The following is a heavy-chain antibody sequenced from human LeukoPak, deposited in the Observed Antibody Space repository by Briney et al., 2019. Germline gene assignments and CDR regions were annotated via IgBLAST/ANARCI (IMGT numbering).Heavy chain of an antibody. CDR1: DSSTSSYY. Sequence: ETLSFTCPGPDSSTSSYYWSWIRQPAGKGLEWIGRIYTSRSTNYNPCLKSRVTMSVYTSKSQFCLKLGSVTAAETAVYYCARGQSGYSSGWLLPFDYWGQGTLVTVSS. CDR3: ARGQSGYSSGWLLPFDY. V-gene: IGHV4-4*07. CDR2: IYTSRST. D-gene: IGHD6-19*01. J-gene: IGHJ4*02.